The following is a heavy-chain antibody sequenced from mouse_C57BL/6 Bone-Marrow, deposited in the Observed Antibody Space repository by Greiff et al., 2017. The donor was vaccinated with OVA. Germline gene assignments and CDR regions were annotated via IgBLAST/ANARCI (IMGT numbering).Heavy chain of an antibody. CDR2: INPSNGGT. J-gene: IGHJ3*01. CDR1: GYTFTSYW. CDR3: ARSGNRGYSNPGFAY. Sequence: QVQLQQPGTELVKPGASVKLSCKAFGYTFTSYWMHWVKQRPGQGLEWIGNINPSNGGTNYNEKFKSKATLTVDKSSSTAYMQLSSLTSEDSAVYDCARSGNRGYSNPGFAYWGQGTLGTVSA. D-gene: IGHD2-5*01. V-gene: IGHV1-53*01.